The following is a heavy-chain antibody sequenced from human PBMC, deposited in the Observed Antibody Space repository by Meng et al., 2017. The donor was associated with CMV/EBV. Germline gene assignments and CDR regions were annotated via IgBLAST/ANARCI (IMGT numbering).Heavy chain of an antibody. D-gene: IGHD6-13*01. J-gene: IGHJ6*02. CDR1: GGSISSYY. CDR3: ARLIAATGLYYYYGMDV. V-gene: IGHV4-59*01. CDR2: IYYSGST. Sequence: SETLSLTCTVSGGSISSYYWSWIRQPPGKGLEWIGYIYYSGSTNYNPSLKSRVTISVDTSKNQFSLKLSSVTAADTAVYYCARLIAATGLYYYYGMDVWGQGTTVTVSS.